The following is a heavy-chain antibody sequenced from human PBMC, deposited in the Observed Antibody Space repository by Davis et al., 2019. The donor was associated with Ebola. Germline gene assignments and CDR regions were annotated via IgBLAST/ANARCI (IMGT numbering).Heavy chain of an antibody. CDR1: GFSFSYSG. J-gene: IGHJ4*02. CDR2: IRSDGSNK. V-gene: IGHV3-30*02. CDR3: AKDTGVGSGWY. D-gene: IGHD6-19*01. Sequence: GESLKISCAASGFSFSYSGMHWVRQAPGKGLEWVAFIRSDGSNKYYADSVKGRFTVSRANSENTVDLQMNSLRPEDTALYYCAKDTGVGSGWYWGQGTLVTVSS.